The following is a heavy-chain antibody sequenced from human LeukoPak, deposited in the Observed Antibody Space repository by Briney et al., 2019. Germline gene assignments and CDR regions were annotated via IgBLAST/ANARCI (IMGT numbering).Heavy chain of an antibody. J-gene: IGHJ4*02. CDR2: INAGNGNT. D-gene: IGHD3-10*01. CDR1: GYTFTSYG. Sequence: ASVKVSCKASGYTFTSYGISWVRQAPGQGLEWMGWINAGNGNTKYSQKFQGRVTITRDTSASTAYMELSSLRSEDTAVYYCASSRYGSGSYYFPFDYWGQGTLVTVSS. CDR3: ASSRYGSGSYYFPFDY. V-gene: IGHV1-3*01.